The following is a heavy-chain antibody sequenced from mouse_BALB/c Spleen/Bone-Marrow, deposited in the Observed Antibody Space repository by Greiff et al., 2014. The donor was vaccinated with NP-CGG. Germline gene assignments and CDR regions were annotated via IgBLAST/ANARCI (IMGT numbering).Heavy chain of an antibody. Sequence: DLVKPGASVKLSCKASGYTFTNYWINWIKQRPVQGLEWIGRIAPGSGSTYYNEMFKGKTTLTVDTSSSTAYIQLSSLSSEDSDVYFCARERYGYDGWYFDVWGAGTTVTVSS. CDR2: IAPGSGST. D-gene: IGHD2-2*01. V-gene: IGHV1S41*01. CDR3: ARERYGYDGWYFDV. J-gene: IGHJ1*01. CDR1: GYTFTNYW.